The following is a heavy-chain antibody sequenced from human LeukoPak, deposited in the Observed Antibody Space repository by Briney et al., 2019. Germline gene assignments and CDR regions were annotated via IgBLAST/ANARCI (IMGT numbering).Heavy chain of an antibody. J-gene: IGHJ4*02. CDR1: GFTFSSYA. V-gene: IGHV3-23*01. Sequence: PGGSLRLSCAASGFTFSSYAMSWVRQAPGKGLEWVSAISGGGGSTYYADSVKGRFTISRDNSKNTLYLQMASLRVEDTAVYYCASHSSSTSYFDYWGQGTLVTVSS. D-gene: IGHD6-6*01. CDR3: ASHSSSTSYFDY. CDR2: ISGGGGST.